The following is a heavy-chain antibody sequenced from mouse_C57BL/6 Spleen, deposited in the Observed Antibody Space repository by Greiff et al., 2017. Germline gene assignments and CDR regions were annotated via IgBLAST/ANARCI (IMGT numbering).Heavy chain of an antibody. CDR1: GFTFSSYA. V-gene: IGHV5-4*03. D-gene: IGHD2-4*01. CDR3: ARGIYYDYNEGFAY. Sequence: EVMLVESGGGLVKPGGSLKLSCAASGFTFSSYAMSWVRQTPEKRLEWVATISDGGSYTSYPDNVKGRFTISRDNAKNNLYLQMSHLKSEDTAMYYCARGIYYDYNEGFAYWGQGTLVTVS. J-gene: IGHJ3*01. CDR2: ISDGGSYT.